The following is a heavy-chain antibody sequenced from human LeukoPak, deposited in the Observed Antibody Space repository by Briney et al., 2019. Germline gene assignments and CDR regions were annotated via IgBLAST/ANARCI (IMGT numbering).Heavy chain of an antibody. CDR3: ARVLGACSSFDY. D-gene: IGHD3-16*01. J-gene: IGHJ4*02. Sequence: ASVTVSSKASGYTFTASYMHWVRQAPGQGLEWMGWINPNSGGTNYAQKFQGRVTMTRDTSISTAYMELSTLRSDDTAVYYCARVLGACSSFDYWGQATLVTVSS. V-gene: IGHV1-2*02. CDR1: GYTFTASY. CDR2: INPNSGGT.